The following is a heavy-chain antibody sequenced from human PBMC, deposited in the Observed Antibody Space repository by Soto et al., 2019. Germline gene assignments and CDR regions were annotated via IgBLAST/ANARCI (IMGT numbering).Heavy chain of an antibody. CDR2: FDPEGGEA. D-gene: IGHD3-10*01. CDR3: ATPTPLRGARLPTIGFDF. V-gene: IGHV1-24*01. J-gene: IGHJ4*02. Sequence: ASVKVSCKISGHTLTEFSIHWVRQAPGKGLAWMGGFDPEGGEAIYAQNRHGRVTVTQGTGTDTAYMQRSGPKTDKKAVYYFATPTPLRGARLPTIGFDFWGQGTPVTVSS. CDR1: GHTLTEFS.